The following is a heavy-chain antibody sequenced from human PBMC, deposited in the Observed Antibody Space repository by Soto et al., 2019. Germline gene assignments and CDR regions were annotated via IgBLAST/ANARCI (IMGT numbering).Heavy chain of an antibody. V-gene: IGHV6-1*01. J-gene: IGHJ6*02. Sequence: SQTLSLTCAISGDSVSSNSAAWNWIRQSPSRGLEWLGRTYYRPKWYNDYAVSVKSRITINPDTSKNQFSLQLNSVTPEDTAVYYCARATIFGVVIIGYYYGMDVWGQGTTVTVSS. CDR2: TYYRPKWYN. D-gene: IGHD3-3*01. CDR3: ARATIFGVVIIGYYYGMDV. CDR1: GDSVSSNSAA.